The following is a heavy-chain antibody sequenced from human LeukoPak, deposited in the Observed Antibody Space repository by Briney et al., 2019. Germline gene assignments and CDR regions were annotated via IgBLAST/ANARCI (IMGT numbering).Heavy chain of an antibody. D-gene: IGHD5-18*01. CDR1: GFTFNNYG. J-gene: IGHJ4*02. CDR3: ARDFVDTAMVTLAAGFDY. CDR2: IRYDGSNT. V-gene: IGHV3-30*02. Sequence: GSLRLSCAASGFTFNNYGMHWVRQAPGKGLEWLAFIRYDGSNTYYADSVKGRFTVSRDNAKNTLYLQMNSLRAEDTAVYYCARDFVDTAMVTLAAGFDYWGQGTLVTVSS.